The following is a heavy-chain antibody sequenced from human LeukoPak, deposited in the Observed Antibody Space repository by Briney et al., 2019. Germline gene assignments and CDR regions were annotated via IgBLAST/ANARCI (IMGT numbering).Heavy chain of an antibody. Sequence: SETLSLTCTASGYSISSGYYWGWIRQPPGKGLEWIGSIYHSGSTYYNPSLKSRVTISVDTSKNQFSLKLSSVTAADTAVYYCARGPSWFSRSSPSFDPWGQGTLVTVSS. D-gene: IGHD3-10*01. V-gene: IGHV4-38-2*02. J-gene: IGHJ5*02. CDR2: IYHSGST. CDR1: GYSISSGYY. CDR3: ARGPSWFSRSSPSFDP.